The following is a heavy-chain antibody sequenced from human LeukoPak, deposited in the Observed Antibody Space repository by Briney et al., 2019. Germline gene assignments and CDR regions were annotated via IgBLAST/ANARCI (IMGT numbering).Heavy chain of an antibody. CDR3: AKDREYDYVWGSYRYTFLFDY. Sequence: GGSLRLSCAASGFTFSSYGMSWVRQAPGKGLEWVSAISGSGGSTYYADSVKGRFTISRDNSKNTLYLQMNSLRAEDTAVYYCAKDREYDYVWGSYRYTFLFDYWGQGTLVTVSS. CDR1: GFTFSSYG. J-gene: IGHJ4*02. D-gene: IGHD3-16*02. CDR2: ISGSGGST. V-gene: IGHV3-23*01.